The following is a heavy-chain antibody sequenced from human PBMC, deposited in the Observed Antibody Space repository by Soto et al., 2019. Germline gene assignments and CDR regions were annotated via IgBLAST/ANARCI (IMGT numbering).Heavy chain of an antibody. CDR3: ARDLLVVVVPAATGFDY. J-gene: IGHJ4*02. CDR1: GYTFTSYY. Sequence: ASVKVSCKASGYTFTSYYMHWVRQAPGQGLEWMGIINPSGGSTSYAQKFQGRVTMTRDTSTSTVYMELSSLRSDDTAVYYCARDLLVVVVPAATGFDYWGQGTLVTVSS. CDR2: INPSGGST. D-gene: IGHD2-2*01. V-gene: IGHV1-46*01.